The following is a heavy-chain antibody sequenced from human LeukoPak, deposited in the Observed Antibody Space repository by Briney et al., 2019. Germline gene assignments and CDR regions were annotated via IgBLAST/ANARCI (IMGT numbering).Heavy chain of an antibody. CDR1: GGSISSYY. D-gene: IGHD5-12*01. CDR2: IYYSGST. CDR3: ARLGGYDWGDY. J-gene: IGHJ4*02. Sequence: SETLSLTCTVSGGSISSYYWSWIRHPPGKGLEWIGYIYYSGSTNYNPSLKSRVTISVDTSKNQFSLKLSSVTAADTAVYYCARLGGYDWGDYWGQGTLVTVSS. V-gene: IGHV4-59*08.